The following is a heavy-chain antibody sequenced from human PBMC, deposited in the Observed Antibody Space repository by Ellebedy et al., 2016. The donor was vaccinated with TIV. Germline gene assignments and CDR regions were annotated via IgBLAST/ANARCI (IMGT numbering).Heavy chain of an antibody. D-gene: IGHD5-24*01. J-gene: IGHJ4*02. CDR1: GFTFSRNT. CDR2: ISSNGGST. CDR3: VKEVVASRAATIKSY. Sequence: PGGSLRLSCSASGFTFSRNTMHWVRQAPGKGLEYVSAISSNGGSTYYADSVKGRFTISRDNSKNMLYLQMSSLRAEDTAVYYCVKEVVASRAATIKSYWGQGTLVTVSS. V-gene: IGHV3-64D*09.